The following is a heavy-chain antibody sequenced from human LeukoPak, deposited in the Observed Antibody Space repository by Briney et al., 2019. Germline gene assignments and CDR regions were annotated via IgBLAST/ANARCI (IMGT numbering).Heavy chain of an antibody. Sequence: SQTLSLTCAISGDSVSSKTVAWNWIRQSPSGGLEWLGRTYYRSKWCNDFAVSVKSRITITPDTSKNQFSLQLNSVTPEDTAVYYCARSLANVPAATLTGAPPESWGQGTLVTVSS. CDR1: GDSVSSKTVA. D-gene: IGHD2-2*01. CDR2: TYYRSKWCN. CDR3: ARSLANVPAATLTGAPPES. J-gene: IGHJ5*02. V-gene: IGHV6-1*01.